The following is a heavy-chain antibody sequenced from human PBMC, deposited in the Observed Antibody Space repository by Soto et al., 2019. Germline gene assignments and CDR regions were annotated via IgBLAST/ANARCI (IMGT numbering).Heavy chain of an antibody. CDR1: GFTFSSYG. D-gene: IGHD3-3*01. CDR3: ARDGVPLFLIPSELDY. CDR2: IWHDGNSK. V-gene: IGHV3-33*01. Sequence: QVQLVESGGGVVQPGGSLRLSCAASGFTFSSYGMHWVRQAPGKGLEWVAIIWHDGNSKYCADSVKGRFTISRDNSNNSLYLQMSSLRAEDSAVYYCARDGVPLFLIPSELDYWGQGALVTVSS. J-gene: IGHJ4*02.